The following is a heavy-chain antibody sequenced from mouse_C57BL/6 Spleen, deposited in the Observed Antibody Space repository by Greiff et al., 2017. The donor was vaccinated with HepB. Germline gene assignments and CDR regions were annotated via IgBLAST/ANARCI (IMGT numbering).Heavy chain of an antibody. V-gene: IGHV2-5*01. J-gene: IGHJ1*03. D-gene: IGHD1-1*01. CDR1: GFSLTSYG. Sequence: QVQLQQSGPGLVQPSQSLSITCTVSGFSLTSYGVHWVRQSPGKGLEWLGVIWRGGSTDYNAAFMSRLSITKDNSKSQVFFKMNSLQADDTAIYYCAKKAYYGSSYDWYFDVWGTGTTVTVSS. CDR2: IWRGGST. CDR3: AKKAYYGSSYDWYFDV.